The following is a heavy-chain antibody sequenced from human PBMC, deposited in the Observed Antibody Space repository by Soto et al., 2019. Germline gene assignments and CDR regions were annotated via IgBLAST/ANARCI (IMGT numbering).Heavy chain of an antibody. CDR3: AGGTQGGYCSGGGGYSENDS. CDR2: IYYRGST. Sequence: QVRLQESGPGLVKPSETLSLTCTVSGGSISSYSWSWIRQPPGKGLEWIGHIYYRGSTNYNPSLKSRVSMSMDTSKNQFSLRLSSVTAADSAVYDCAGGTQGGYCSGGGGYSENDSWGQGTLVTVSS. D-gene: IGHD2-15*01. CDR1: GGSISSYS. V-gene: IGHV4-59*01. J-gene: IGHJ5*02.